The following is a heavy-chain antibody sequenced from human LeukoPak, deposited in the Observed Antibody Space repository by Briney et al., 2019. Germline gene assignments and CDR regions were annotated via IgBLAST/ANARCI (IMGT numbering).Heavy chain of an antibody. CDR2: IRSDGSNK. CDR3: ARILDSAWGELGY. D-gene: IGHD6-19*01. V-gene: IGHV3-30*02. CDR1: GFSFSSYG. Sequence: GGSLRLSCAGSGFSFSSYGMHWVRQAPGKGLEWMAFIRSDGSNKYYADSAKDRFTISRDNSKNTLYLQMNSLRAEDTAVYYCARILDSAWGELGYWGQGTLVTVSS. J-gene: IGHJ4*02.